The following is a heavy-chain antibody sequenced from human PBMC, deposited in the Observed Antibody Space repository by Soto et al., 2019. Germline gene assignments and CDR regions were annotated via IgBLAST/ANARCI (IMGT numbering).Heavy chain of an antibody. D-gene: IGHD3-9*01. V-gene: IGHV3-33*01. CDR3: AREATGRKLDY. CDR1: GFTFSSYG. CDR2: IWYDGSSK. J-gene: IGHJ4*02. Sequence: PVGSLRLSCVASGFTFSSYGMHWVRQAPGKGLEWVAIIWYDGSSKYYGDSVKGRFTISRDNSESALYLQMNNLSVEDTAVYYCAREATGRKLDYWGQGTLVTVSS.